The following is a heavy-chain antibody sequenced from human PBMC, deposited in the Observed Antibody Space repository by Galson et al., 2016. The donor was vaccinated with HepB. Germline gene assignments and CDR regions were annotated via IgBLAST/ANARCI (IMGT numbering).Heavy chain of an antibody. Sequence: SVKVSCKASGGTFSSYGISWVRQAPGQGLHWMGGIIPIFGTTNFAQKFQGRVTITADESTSTAYREMSSLTSEDTAVYYCARESQGLGYCSGGSCHWYFGLWGRGTLVAVSS. D-gene: IGHD2-15*01. CDR3: ARESQGLGYCSGGSCHWYFGL. V-gene: IGHV1-69*13. CDR1: GGTFSSYG. CDR2: IIPIFGTT. J-gene: IGHJ2*01.